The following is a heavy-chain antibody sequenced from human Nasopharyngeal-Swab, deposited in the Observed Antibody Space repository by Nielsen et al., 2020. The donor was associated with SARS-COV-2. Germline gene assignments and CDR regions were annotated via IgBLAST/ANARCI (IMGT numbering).Heavy chain of an antibody. CDR2: INHSGST. J-gene: IGHJ6*02. CDR3: ARGRSSGYYYGYYYGMDV. V-gene: IGHV4-34*01. Sequence: SETLSLTCAVYGGSFSGYYWSWISPPPRKGLEWIGEINHSGSTNYNPSLKSRVTISVDTSKNQFSLKLSSVTAADTAVYYCARGRSSGYYYGYYYGMDVWGQGTTVTVSS. CDR1: GGSFSGYY. D-gene: IGHD3-22*01.